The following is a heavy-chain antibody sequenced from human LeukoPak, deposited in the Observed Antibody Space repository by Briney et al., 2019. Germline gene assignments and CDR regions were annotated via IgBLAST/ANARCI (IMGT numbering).Heavy chain of an antibody. CDR1: GYTFTSYY. Sequence: ASVKVSSKASGYTFTSYYMHWVRQAPGQGLEWMGIINPSGGSTSYAQKFQGRVTMTRDTSTSTVYMELSSLRSEDTAVYYCASSLGYCSSTSCPPFDYWGQGTLVTVSS. V-gene: IGHV1-46*03. CDR3: ASSLGYCSSTSCPPFDY. D-gene: IGHD2-2*01. J-gene: IGHJ4*02. CDR2: INPSGGST.